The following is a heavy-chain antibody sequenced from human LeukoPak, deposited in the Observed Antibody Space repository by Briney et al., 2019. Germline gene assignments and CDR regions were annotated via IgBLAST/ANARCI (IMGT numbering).Heavy chain of an antibody. CDR2: ISWDGGTT. J-gene: IGHJ4*02. CDR3: AKGPHYYDSSGYYLDDY. D-gene: IGHD3-22*01. CDR1: GFTFDDYA. Sequence: GGSLRLSRAASGFTFDDYAMHWVRQAPGKGLEGVSLISWDGGTTYYADSVKGRFTISRDNNKNSLYLQMNSLRPEDTAFYYCAKGPHYYDSSGYYLDDYWGQGTLVTVSS. V-gene: IGHV3-43D*03.